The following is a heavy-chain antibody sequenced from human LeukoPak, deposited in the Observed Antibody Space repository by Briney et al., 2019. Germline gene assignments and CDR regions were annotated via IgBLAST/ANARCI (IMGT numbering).Heavy chain of an antibody. CDR2: IYSGGST. V-gene: IGHV3-66*01. J-gene: IGHJ4*02. CDR1: GFTVSSNY. Sequence: GGSLRLSCAASGFTVSSNYMSWVRQGPGKGLECFSVIYSGGSTYYADSVKGRFTISRDNSKNTLYLQMNSLRAEDTAVYYCALGYDSSGYHYFDYWGQGTLVTVSS. CDR3: ALGYDSSGYHYFDY. D-gene: IGHD3-22*01.